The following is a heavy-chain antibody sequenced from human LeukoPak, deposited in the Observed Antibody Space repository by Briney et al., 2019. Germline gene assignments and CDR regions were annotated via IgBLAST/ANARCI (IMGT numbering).Heavy chain of an antibody. Sequence: SETLSLTCTVSGGSMSSYYWSWIRQPPGKGLEYIGYIYYSGSTNYNPSLKSRVTISVDTSKNQFSLKLSSVTAADTAVYYCARVQYYYGSGSYRPCYMDVWGKGTTVTISS. CDR2: IYYSGST. CDR1: GGSMSSYY. D-gene: IGHD3-10*01. CDR3: ARVQYYYGSGSYRPCYMDV. V-gene: IGHV4-59*01. J-gene: IGHJ6*03.